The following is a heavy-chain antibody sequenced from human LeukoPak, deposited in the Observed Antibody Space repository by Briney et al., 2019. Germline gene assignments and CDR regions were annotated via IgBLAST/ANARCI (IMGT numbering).Heavy chain of an antibody. CDR3: ARGLTALRFLEWPSRANYYYFDY. D-gene: IGHD3-3*01. CDR1: GFTFSSYW. Sequence: GGSLRLSCAASGFTFSSYWMSWVRQAPGKGLEWVANIKQDGSEKYYVDSVKGRFTISRDNAKNSLYLQMNSLRAEDTAVYYSARGLTALRFLEWPSRANYYYFDYWGQGTLVTVSS. CDR2: IKQDGSEK. V-gene: IGHV3-7*01. J-gene: IGHJ4*02.